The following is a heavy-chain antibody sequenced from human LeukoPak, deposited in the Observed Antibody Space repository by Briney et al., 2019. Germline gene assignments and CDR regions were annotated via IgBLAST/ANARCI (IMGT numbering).Heavy chain of an antibody. V-gene: IGHV4-31*03. CDR3: ARDRMRSFDP. Sequence: SETLSLTCTVSGGSISSGGYYWSWIRQHPGKGLEWIGYTYYSGSTYYNPSLKSRVTISVDTSKNQFSLKLSSVTAADTAVYYCARDRMRSFDPWGQGTLVTVSS. CDR2: TYYSGST. J-gene: IGHJ5*02. D-gene: IGHD2-8*01. CDR1: GGSISSGGYY.